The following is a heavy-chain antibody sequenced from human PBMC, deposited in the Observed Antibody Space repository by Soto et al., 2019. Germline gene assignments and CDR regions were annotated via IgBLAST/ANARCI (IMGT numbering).Heavy chain of an antibody. Sequence: QVHLVQSGAEVKKPGASVKVSCKGSGYAFTTYGITWVRQAPGQGLEWMGWISAHNGNTNYAQKLQGRVTVTRDTSTSTAYMELRSLRSDDTAVYYCTRGRYGDYWGQGALVTVSS. CDR1: GYAFTTYG. V-gene: IGHV1-18*01. D-gene: IGHD1-1*01. CDR2: ISAHNGNT. CDR3: TRGRYGDY. J-gene: IGHJ4*02.